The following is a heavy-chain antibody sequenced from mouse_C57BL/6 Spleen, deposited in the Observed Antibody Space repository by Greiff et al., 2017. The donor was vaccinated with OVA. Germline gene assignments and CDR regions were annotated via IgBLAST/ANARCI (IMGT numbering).Heavy chain of an antibody. J-gene: IGHJ4*01. D-gene: IGHD3-2*02. V-gene: IGHV5-17*01. CDR2: ISSGSSTI. CDR1: GFTFSDYG. Sequence: EVKLVESGGGLVKPGGSLKLSCAASGFTFSDYGMHWVRQAPEKGLEWVAYISSGSSTIYYADTVKGRFTISRDNAKNTLSLQMTSLRSEDTAMYYCARTAQATAMDYWGQGTSVTVSS. CDR3: ARTAQATAMDY.